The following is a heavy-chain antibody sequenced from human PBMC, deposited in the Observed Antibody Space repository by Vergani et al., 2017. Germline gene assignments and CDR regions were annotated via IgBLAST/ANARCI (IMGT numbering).Heavy chain of an antibody. J-gene: IGHJ5*02. D-gene: IGHD1-14*01. CDR3: ARGYNWFDP. V-gene: IGHV4-61*02. CDR2: IYTSGST. Sequence: QLQLQESGPGLVKPSETLSLTCTVSGGSISSSSYYWSWIRQPAGKGLEWIGRIYTSGSTNYNPSLKSRVTISVDTSKNQFSLKLSSVTAADTAVYYCARGYNWFDPWGQGTLVTVSS. CDR1: GGSISSSSYY.